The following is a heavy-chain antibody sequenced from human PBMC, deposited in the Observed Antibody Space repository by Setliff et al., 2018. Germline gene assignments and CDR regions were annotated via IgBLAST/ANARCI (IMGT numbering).Heavy chain of an antibody. CDR1: GFTFSNNY. Sequence: GGSLRLSCAASGFTFSNNYMSWVRQAPGKGLEWVSAISGSGGSTDYADSVKGRFTISRDNSKNTLYLQMNGLRAEDTAIYYCAGDPPGPHLVYTYWGQGALVTVSS. J-gene: IGHJ4*02. CDR3: AGDPPGPHLVYTY. V-gene: IGHV3-23*01. D-gene: IGHD3-16*01. CDR2: ISGSGGST.